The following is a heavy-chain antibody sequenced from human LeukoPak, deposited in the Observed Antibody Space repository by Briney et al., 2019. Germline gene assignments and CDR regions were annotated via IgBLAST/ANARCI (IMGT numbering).Heavy chain of an antibody. Sequence: PSETLSLTCTVSGGSISTYYWSWIRQRPGKELEFIGYTHYSGSSDYNPSLKSRVTISVDTSKSQFSLKLSSVTAADTAVYYCARGEDWKSTTFDYWGQGTLVTVSS. V-gene: IGHV4-59*01. D-gene: IGHD1-1*01. CDR1: GGSISTYY. CDR2: THYSGSS. CDR3: ARGEDWKSTTFDY. J-gene: IGHJ4*02.